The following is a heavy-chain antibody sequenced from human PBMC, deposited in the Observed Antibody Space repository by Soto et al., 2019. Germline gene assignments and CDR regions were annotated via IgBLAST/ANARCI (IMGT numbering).Heavy chain of an antibody. CDR2: IIPILGIA. Sequence: GASVKVSCKASGYTFTSYGISWVRQAPGQGLEWMGRIIPILGIANYAQKFQGRVTITADKSTSTAYMELSSLRSEDTAVYYCARDMDYYDSSGYYFYYYYGMDVWG. CDR3: ARDMDYYDSSGYYFYYYYGMDV. D-gene: IGHD3-22*01. CDR1: GYTFTSYG. J-gene: IGHJ6*02. V-gene: IGHV1-69*04.